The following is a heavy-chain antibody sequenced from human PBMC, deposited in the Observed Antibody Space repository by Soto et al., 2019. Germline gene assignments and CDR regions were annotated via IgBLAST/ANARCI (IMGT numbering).Heavy chain of an antibody. Sequence: SQTLSLTCAICGDSVSNNGATWNWIRQSPSRGLEWLGRAYYRSRWLYDYATSVRGRITINPDTSKNRFSLQLNSVTPEDTAVYYCARDPPDFNSGFDYWGQGXPVTVS. D-gene: IGHD2-15*01. CDR2: AYYRSRWLY. J-gene: IGHJ4*02. CDR3: ARDPPDFNSGFDY. V-gene: IGHV6-1*01. CDR1: GDSVSNNGAT.